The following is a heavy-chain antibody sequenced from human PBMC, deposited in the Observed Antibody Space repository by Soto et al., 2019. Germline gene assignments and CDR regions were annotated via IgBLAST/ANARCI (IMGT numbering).Heavy chain of an antibody. D-gene: IGHD5-12*01. Sequence: QVQLVESGGGVVQPGRSLRLSCAASGFTFSSYAMHWVRQAPGKGLEWVAVISYDGSNKYYADSVKGRFTISRDNSKNTLYLQMNSLRAADTAVYYCARAKMATIGVFDYWGQGTLVTVSS. CDR3: ARAKMATIGVFDY. V-gene: IGHV3-30-3*01. CDR1: GFTFSSYA. CDR2: ISYDGSNK. J-gene: IGHJ4*02.